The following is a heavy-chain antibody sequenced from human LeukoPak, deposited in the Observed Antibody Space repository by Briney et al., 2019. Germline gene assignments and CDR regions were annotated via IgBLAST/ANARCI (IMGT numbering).Heavy chain of an antibody. CDR1: GFTFSSYA. CDR3: AKPPYSSSWAIDY. V-gene: IGHV3-23*01. Sequence: GGSLRLSCAASGFTFSSYATSWVRQAPGKGLEWVSAISTSGGTTYYADSVKGRFTISRDNSKNTLYLQMNSLRAEDTALYYCAKPPYSSSWAIDYWGQGTLVTVSS. CDR2: ISTSGGTT. J-gene: IGHJ4*02. D-gene: IGHD6-13*01.